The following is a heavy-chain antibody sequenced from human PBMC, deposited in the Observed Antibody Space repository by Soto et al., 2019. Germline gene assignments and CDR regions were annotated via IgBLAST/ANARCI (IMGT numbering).Heavy chain of an antibody. J-gene: IGHJ6*02. CDR1: GFTVSSNY. D-gene: IGHD1-26*01. CDR3: ARDFVVGGPTINYYYGMDV. CDR2: IYSAGNT. Sequence: PGGSLRLSCAASGFTVSSNYMSWVRQAPGKGLEWISIIYSAGNTYYADSVKGRFTISRDNSKNTLYLQMNSLGAEDTAVYYCARDFVVGGPTINYYYGMDVWGQGTMVTVSS. V-gene: IGHV3-66*01.